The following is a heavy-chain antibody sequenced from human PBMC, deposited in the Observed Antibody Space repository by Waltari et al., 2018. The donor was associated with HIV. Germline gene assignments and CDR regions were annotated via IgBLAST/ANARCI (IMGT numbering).Heavy chain of an antibody. CDR3: ARDADKYDVSSDYPGYIRN. V-gene: IGHV1-3*01. CDR1: GFSFTTHA. CDR2: INAGTGNI. J-gene: IGHJ1*01. D-gene: IGHD3-3*01. Sequence: QVQLVQSGAEVKKPGASVKVSCKAPGFSFTTHAVHWVRQAPGQGLEWLGWINAGTGNIRYSQKFQGRITITRDTSASTVYIELSNLRLEDTAVYFCARDADKYDVSSDYPGYIRNWGQGTLVTVSS.